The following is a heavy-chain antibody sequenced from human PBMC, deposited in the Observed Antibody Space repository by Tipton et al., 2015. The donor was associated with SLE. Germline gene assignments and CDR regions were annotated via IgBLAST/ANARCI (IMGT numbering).Heavy chain of an antibody. D-gene: IGHD6-6*01. Sequence: SLRLSCAASGFTFSTYGMHWIRQAPGKGLEWVAVIWYDGSNKDYADSVRGRFTISRDNSENTLYLQMNSLRAEDTAVCYCAKDPVKMAARPNYFDFWGQGTLVTVSS. CDR2: IWYDGSNK. J-gene: IGHJ4*02. CDR1: GFTFSTYG. V-gene: IGHV3-30*18. CDR3: AKDPVKMAARPNYFDF.